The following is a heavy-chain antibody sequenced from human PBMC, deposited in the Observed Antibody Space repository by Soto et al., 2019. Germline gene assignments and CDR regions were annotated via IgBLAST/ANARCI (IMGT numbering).Heavy chain of an antibody. Sequence: EVQLVESGGGLVKPGGSLRLSCAASGFTVSSYSMNWVRQAPGKGLEWVSSISSSSSYIYYADSVKGRFTISRDNAKNSLYLQMSSLRAEDTAVYYCARDQPGYSYGYGLGYWGQGTLVTVSS. CDR3: ARDQPGYSYGYGLGY. J-gene: IGHJ4*02. V-gene: IGHV3-21*01. CDR1: GFTVSSYS. D-gene: IGHD5-18*01. CDR2: ISSSSSYI.